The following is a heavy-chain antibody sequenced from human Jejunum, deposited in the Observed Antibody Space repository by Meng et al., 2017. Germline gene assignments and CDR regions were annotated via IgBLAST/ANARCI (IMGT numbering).Heavy chain of an antibody. V-gene: IGHV3-15*01. J-gene: IGHJ4*02. D-gene: IGHD1-26*01. CDR1: GFTFTNAW. CDR3: TARLVKTNEY. CDR2: VKSIREGGTS. Sequence: GGSLRLSCAASGFTFTNAWMNWVRQAPGKGLEWVGRVKSIREGGTSADSAPVKGGFTISRDDSKSTVYLQMNNLKTEDTAVYYCTARLVKTNEYWGQGTLVTVSS.